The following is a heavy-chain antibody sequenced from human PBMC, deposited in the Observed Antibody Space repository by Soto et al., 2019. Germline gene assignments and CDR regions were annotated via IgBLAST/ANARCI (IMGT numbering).Heavy chain of an antibody. J-gene: IGHJ6*03. V-gene: IGHV4-59*11. Sequence: SETLSLTCTVSGGSIRRHYWRWIRQPPRKALEWIGYINDGGTANCNPSLKSRVTISVDTPKNQFSLKLRSVTAADTAVYYCARAAWRIDFYYYIDVWGKGTTVTVSS. CDR1: GGSIRRHY. CDR2: INDGGTA. CDR3: ARAAWRIDFYYYIDV.